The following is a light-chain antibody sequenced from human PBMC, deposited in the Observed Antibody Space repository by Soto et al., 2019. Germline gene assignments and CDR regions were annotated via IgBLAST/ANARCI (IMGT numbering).Light chain of an antibody. V-gene: IGKV3-11*01. Sequence: EIVLTQSPATPSLSPGERATLSCRASQFINTYVAWYQHRHGQGARFLIYEASKRATGIPARFSGSESGTDFTLTISSLEPEDFGIYYCQQRHTWPTTFGGGAKVEI. CDR1: QFINTY. CDR3: QQRHTWPTT. CDR2: EAS. J-gene: IGKJ4*01.